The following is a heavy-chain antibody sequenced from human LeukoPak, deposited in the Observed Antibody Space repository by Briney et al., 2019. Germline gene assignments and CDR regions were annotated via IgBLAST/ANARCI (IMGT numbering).Heavy chain of an antibody. J-gene: IGHJ4*02. CDR3: ARDSSSWYSFFDY. D-gene: IGHD6-13*01. CDR2: IIPIFGTA. Sequence: ASVEVSCKASGGTFSSYAISWVRQAPGQGLEWMGGIIPIFGTANYAQKFQGRVTITTDESTSTAYMELSSLRSEDTAVYYCARDSSSWYSFFDYWGQGTLVTVSS. V-gene: IGHV1-69*05. CDR1: GGTFSSYA.